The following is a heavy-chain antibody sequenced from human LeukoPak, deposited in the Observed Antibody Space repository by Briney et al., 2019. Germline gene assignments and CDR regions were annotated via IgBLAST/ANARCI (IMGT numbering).Heavy chain of an antibody. D-gene: IGHD6-13*01. V-gene: IGHV3-23*01. CDR2: IRGSGGST. Sequence: GGSLRLSCAASGFTFSSYAMSWVRQAPGKGLEWVSAIRGSGGSTYYADSVKGRFTISRDNSKNTLYLQMNSLRAEDTAVYYCAKSSRYSSSFDAFDIWGQGTMVTVSS. J-gene: IGHJ3*02. CDR3: AKSSRYSSSFDAFDI. CDR1: GFTFSSYA.